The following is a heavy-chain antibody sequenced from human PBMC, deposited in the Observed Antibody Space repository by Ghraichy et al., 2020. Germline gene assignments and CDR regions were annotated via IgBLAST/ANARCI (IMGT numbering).Heavy chain of an antibody. CDR2: ISAYNGNT. D-gene: IGHD3-10*01. CDR3: ARGVLLWFGEFREQEGYFDY. V-gene: IGHV1-18*04. CDR1: GYTFTSYG. Sequence: ASVKVSCKASGYTFTSYGISWVRQAPGQGLEWMGWISAYNGNTNYAQKLQGRVTMTTDTSTSTAYMELRSLRSDDTAVYYCARGVLLWFGEFREQEGYFDYWGQGTLVTVSS. J-gene: IGHJ4*02.